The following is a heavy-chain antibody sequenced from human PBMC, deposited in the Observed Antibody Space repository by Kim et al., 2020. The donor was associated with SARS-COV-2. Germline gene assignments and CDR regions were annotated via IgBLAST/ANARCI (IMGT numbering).Heavy chain of an antibody. D-gene: IGHD6-19*01. CDR1: GFTFSSYG. J-gene: IGHJ6*02. CDR3: AKVHSSGWDLYYYYYGMDV. V-gene: IGHV3-30*18. CDR2: ISYDGSNK. Sequence: GGSLRLSCAASGFTFSSYGMHWVRQAPGKGLEWVAVISYDGSNKYYADSVKGRFTTSRDNSKNTLYLQMNSLRAEDTAVYYCAKVHSSGWDLYYYYYGMDVWGQGTTVTVSS.